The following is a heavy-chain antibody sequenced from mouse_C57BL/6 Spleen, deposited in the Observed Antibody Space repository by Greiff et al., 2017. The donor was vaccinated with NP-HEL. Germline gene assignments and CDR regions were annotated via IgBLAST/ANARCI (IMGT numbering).Heavy chain of an antibody. D-gene: IGHD1-1*01. CDR2: INPGSGGT. Sequence: QVQLKESGAELVRPGTSVKVSCKASGYAFTNYLIEWVKQRPGQGLEWIGVINPGSGGTNYNEKFKGKATLTADKSSSTAYMQLSSLTSEDSAVYFCARGITTVVATEAMDYWGQGTSVTVSS. V-gene: IGHV1-54*01. J-gene: IGHJ4*01. CDR3: ARGITTVVATEAMDY. CDR1: GYAFTNYL.